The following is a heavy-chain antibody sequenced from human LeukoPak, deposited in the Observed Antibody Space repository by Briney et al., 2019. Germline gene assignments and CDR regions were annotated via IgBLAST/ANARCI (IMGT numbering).Heavy chain of an antibody. J-gene: IGHJ4*02. Sequence: PGGSLRLSCAASGFTFSSYSMNWVRQAPGKGLEWVSSISSSSSYIYYADSVKGRFTISRDNAKNSLYLQMNSLRAEDTAVYYCARDPYSSSWSPHFDYWGQGTLVTVSS. CDR3: ARDPYSSSWSPHFDY. CDR1: GFTFSSYS. CDR2: ISSSSSYI. D-gene: IGHD6-13*01. V-gene: IGHV3-21*01.